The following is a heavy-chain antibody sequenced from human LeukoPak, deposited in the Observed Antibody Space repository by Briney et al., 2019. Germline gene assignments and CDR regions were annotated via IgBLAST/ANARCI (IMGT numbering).Heavy chain of an antibody. V-gene: IGHV3-66*01. CDR2: IYDGGDT. CDR1: GFAVSNNY. Sequence: GGSLRLSCAASGFAVSNNYMTWVRQAPGKGLEWVSVIYDGGDTYYADSVKGRFTISRDNSKNTLYLQMNSLRAEDTAVYYCARAGPYYYDSGSSFDYWGQGTLVTVSS. CDR3: ARAGPYYYDSGSSFDY. D-gene: IGHD3-10*01. J-gene: IGHJ4*02.